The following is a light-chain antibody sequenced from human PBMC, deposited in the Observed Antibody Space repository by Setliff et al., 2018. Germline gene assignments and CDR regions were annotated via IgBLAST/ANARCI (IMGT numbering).Light chain of an antibody. CDR2: NNN. V-gene: IGLV1-44*01. Sequence: QSALTQPPSASGTPGQGVTISCSGSSSNIGTNTVNWYQPLPGTAPKLLIYNNNQRPSGVPDRFSGSKSGTSASLAISGLQSEDEADYYCAAWDDSLNGYVFGTGTKVTVL. CDR1: SSNIGTNT. CDR3: AAWDDSLNGYV. J-gene: IGLJ1*01.